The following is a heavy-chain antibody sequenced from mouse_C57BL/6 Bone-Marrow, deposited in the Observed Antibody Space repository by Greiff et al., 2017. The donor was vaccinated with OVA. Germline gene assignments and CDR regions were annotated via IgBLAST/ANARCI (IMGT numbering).Heavy chain of an antibody. Sequence: EVKLVESGGGLVKPGGSLKLSCAASGFTFSDYGMHWVRQAPEKGLEWVAYISSGSSTTYYADTVKGRFPLSRDNATNTLFLQMTSLMSEDTARYYCARGSDCGYFDVWGTGTTVTVSS. D-gene: IGHD1-1*02. J-gene: IGHJ1*03. CDR3: ARGSDCGYFDV. V-gene: IGHV5-17*01. CDR1: GFTFSDYG. CDR2: ISSGSSTT.